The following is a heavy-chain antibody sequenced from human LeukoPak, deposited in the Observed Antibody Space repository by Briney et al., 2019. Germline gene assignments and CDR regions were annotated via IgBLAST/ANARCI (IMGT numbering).Heavy chain of an antibody. J-gene: IGHJ6*02. V-gene: IGHV1-69*04. Sequence: SVKVSCKPSGYTFTNYGISWVRQAPGQGLEWMGRIIPILGIANYAQKFQGRVTITADKSTSTAYMELSSLRSEDTAVYYCAKLEWELYYYYGMDVWGQGTTVTVSS. CDR1: GYTFTNYG. D-gene: IGHD1-26*01. CDR2: IIPILGIA. CDR3: AKLEWELYYYYGMDV.